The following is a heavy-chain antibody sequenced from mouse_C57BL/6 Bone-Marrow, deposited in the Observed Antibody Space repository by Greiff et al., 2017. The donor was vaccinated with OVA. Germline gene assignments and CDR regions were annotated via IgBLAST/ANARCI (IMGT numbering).Heavy chain of an antibody. Sequence: QVQLQQPGAELVKPGASVKLSCKASGYTFTSYWMHWVKQRPGQGLEWIGMIHPNSGSTNYTEKFKSKATLTVDKSSSTAYMQLSSLTSEDSAVYYYARCPYYYGSRYFDVWGTGTTVTVSS. D-gene: IGHD1-1*01. CDR2: IHPNSGST. V-gene: IGHV1-64*01. CDR1: GYTFTSYW. J-gene: IGHJ1*03. CDR3: ARCPYYYGSRYFDV.